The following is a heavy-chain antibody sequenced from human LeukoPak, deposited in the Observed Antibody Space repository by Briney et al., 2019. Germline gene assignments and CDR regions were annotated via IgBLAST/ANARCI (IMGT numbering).Heavy chain of an antibody. D-gene: IGHD2-15*01. CDR2: IYTSGST. Sequence: SQTLSLTCTVSGGSISSGSYYWSWIRQPAGKGLEWIVRIYTSGSTNYNPSLKSRVTISVDTSKNQFSLKLSSVTAADTAVYYCARDGDGGLYMDVWGKGTTVTVSS. CDR1: GGSISSGSYY. V-gene: IGHV4-61*02. J-gene: IGHJ6*03. CDR3: ARDGDGGLYMDV.